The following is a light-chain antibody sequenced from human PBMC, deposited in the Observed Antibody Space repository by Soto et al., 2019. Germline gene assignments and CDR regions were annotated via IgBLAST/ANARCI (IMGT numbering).Light chain of an antibody. V-gene: IGLV2-14*03. CDR2: GVS. J-gene: IGLJ2*01. CDR3: SSYAGSNNFVV. CDR1: NNDVGGYNY. Sequence: QSALTQPASVSGSPGQSITISCTGTNNDVGGYNYVSWYQQHPGKAPKLLIYGVSDRPSGVSDRFSGSRSGITASLTVSGLQAEDEADYYCSSYAGSNNFVVFGGGTKVTVL.